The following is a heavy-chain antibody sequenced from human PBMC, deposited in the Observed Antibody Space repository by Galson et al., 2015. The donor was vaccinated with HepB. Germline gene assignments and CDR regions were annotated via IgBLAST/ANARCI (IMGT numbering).Heavy chain of an antibody. Sequence: TLSLTCTVSGGSISSYYWSWIRQPPGKGLEWIGYIYYSGSTNYNPSLKSRVTISVDTSKNQFSLKLSSVTAADTAVYYCARDQWLVRGNWFDPWGQGTLVTVSS. D-gene: IGHD6-19*01. V-gene: IGHV4-59*01. CDR3: ARDQWLVRGNWFDP. J-gene: IGHJ5*02. CDR2: IYYSGST. CDR1: GGSISSYY.